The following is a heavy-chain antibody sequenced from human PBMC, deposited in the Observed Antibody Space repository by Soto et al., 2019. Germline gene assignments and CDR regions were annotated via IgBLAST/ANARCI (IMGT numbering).Heavy chain of an antibody. CDR1: GFTFSSYA. D-gene: IGHD6-19*01. J-gene: IGHJ1*01. CDR2: ISGSGDST. V-gene: IGHV3-23*01. CDR3: AKGVPGIAVAGTGYFQH. Sequence: EVQLLESGGGLVQPGGSLRLSCAASGFTFSSYAMSWVRQAPGKGLEWVSGISGSGDSTYYADSVKGRFTISRDNSKKAVYLQMNSLRAEDTDVYYCAKGVPGIAVAGTGYFQHWGQGTLVTVSS.